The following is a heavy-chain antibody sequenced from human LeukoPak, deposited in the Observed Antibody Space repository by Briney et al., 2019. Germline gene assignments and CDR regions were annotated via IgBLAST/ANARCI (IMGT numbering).Heavy chain of an antibody. CDR1: GGSFSAYS. J-gene: IGHJ4*02. CDR3: AKMSTAEVCFDY. Sequence: SDTLSLTCGVYGGSFSAYSWSWIRRPPGKGLEWIGYISYSGSTYYNPSLKSRVTMSLDTSKNQFSLKLSSVTAADTAVYYCAKMSTAEVCFDYWGQGTLVTVSS. V-gene: IGHV4-30-4*07. CDR2: ISYSGST. D-gene: IGHD5-24*01.